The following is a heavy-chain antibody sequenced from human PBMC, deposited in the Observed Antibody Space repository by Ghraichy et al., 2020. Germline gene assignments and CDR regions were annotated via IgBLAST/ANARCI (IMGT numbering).Heavy chain of an antibody. CDR3: AREGDDAYGSFDY. CDR2: MYDSGST. D-gene: IGHD3-10*01. J-gene: IGHJ4*02. V-gene: IGHV4-31*03. CDR1: GVSMSSVGYY. Sequence: SETLSLTCTVSGVSMSSVGYYWSWIRQHPGKGLEWIAYMYDSGSTYYNPSLKSRVSISVDMSRNQFSLKLRSVTAADTAVYYCAREGDDAYGSFDYWGQGTLVTVSS.